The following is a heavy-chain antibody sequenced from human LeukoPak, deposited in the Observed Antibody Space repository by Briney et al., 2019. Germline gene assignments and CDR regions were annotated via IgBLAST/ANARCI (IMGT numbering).Heavy chain of an antibody. CDR3: ARSSGYYDILTGYYKDPHYYGMDV. Sequence: SVKVSCKASGGTFSGYAISWVRQAPGQGLEWMGGIIPIFGTANYAQKFQGRVTITADESTSTAYMELSSLRSEDTAVYYCARSSGYYDILTGYYKDPHYYGMDVWGQGTTVTVSS. J-gene: IGHJ6*02. CDR1: GGTFSGYA. D-gene: IGHD3-9*01. CDR2: IIPIFGTA. V-gene: IGHV1-69*13.